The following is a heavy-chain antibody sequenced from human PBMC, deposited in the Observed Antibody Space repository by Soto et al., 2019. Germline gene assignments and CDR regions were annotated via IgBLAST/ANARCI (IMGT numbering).Heavy chain of an antibody. Sequence: QLQLQESGSGLVKPSQTLSLTCAVSGGSISSGGYSWSWIRQPPGKGLEGIGYIYHSGSTYYNPSLKSRVTISVDRSKNQFSLKLSSVTAADTAVYYCARAYCSGGSCYSIAFDIWGQGTMVTVSS. V-gene: IGHV4-30-2*01. J-gene: IGHJ3*02. D-gene: IGHD2-15*01. CDR2: IYHSGST. CDR3: ARAYCSGGSCYSIAFDI. CDR1: GGSISSGGYS.